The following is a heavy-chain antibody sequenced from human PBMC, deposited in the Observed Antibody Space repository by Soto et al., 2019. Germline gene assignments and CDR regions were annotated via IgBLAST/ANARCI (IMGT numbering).Heavy chain of an antibody. Sequence: GASVKGSCQASGYTFTSYGISLVRQAPGQGLEWMGWINAYNGNTKYAQKLQGRVTMTTDTSTSTAYMELRSLRSDDTAVYYCARDQAMAQFDYWGQGTLVTVSS. CDR1: GYTFTSYG. CDR3: ARDQAMAQFDY. D-gene: IGHD5-18*01. CDR2: INAYNGNT. V-gene: IGHV1-18*01. J-gene: IGHJ4*02.